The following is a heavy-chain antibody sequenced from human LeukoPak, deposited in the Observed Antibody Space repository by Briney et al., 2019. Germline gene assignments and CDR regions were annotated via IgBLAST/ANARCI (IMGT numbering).Heavy chain of an antibody. Sequence: SETLSLTCAVYGGSFSGYYWSWIRQPPGKGLEWIGEINHSGSTNYNPSLKSRVTISVDTSKNQFSLKLSSVTAADTAVCYCARLGTVTPLPFDYWGQGTLVAVSS. J-gene: IGHJ4*02. D-gene: IGHD4-17*01. CDR2: INHSGST. CDR1: GGSFSGYY. CDR3: ARLGTVTPLPFDY. V-gene: IGHV4-34*01.